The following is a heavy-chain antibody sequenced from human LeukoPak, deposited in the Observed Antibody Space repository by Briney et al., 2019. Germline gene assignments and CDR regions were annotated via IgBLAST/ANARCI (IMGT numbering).Heavy chain of an antibody. D-gene: IGHD4-17*01. V-gene: IGHV3-74*01. CDR2: INSDGSST. J-gene: IGHJ6*03. CDR1: GFTFSSYW. Sequence: GGSLRLSCAASGFTFSSYWMHWVRQAPGKGLVWVSRINSDGSSTSYADSVKGRFTISRDNAKSTLYLQMNSLRAEDTAVYYCARGTTSLGGYYYYYMDVWGKGTTVTVSS. CDR3: ARGTTSLGGYYYYYMDV.